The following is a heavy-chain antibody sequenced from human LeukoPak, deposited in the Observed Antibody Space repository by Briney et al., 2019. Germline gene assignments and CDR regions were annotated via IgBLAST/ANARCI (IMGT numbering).Heavy chain of an antibody. D-gene: IGHD1-26*01. CDR1: GYTFTDYY. V-gene: IGHV1-2*02. Sequence: WASVKVSCMPSGYTFTDYYMHWVRQAPGQGLEWMGWINPHSGGTDHAQKFQGRVTMTRDTSISTAYMELSRLRSDDTAVYYCARRARGATGKANDYWGQGTLVTVSS. J-gene: IGHJ4*02. CDR2: INPHSGGT. CDR3: ARRARGATGKANDY.